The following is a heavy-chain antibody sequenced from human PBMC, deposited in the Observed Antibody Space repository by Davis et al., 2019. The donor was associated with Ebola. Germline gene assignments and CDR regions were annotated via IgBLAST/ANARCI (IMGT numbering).Heavy chain of an antibody. CDR1: GFTFRSYA. V-gene: IGHV3-23*01. D-gene: IGHD6-13*01. CDR3: AKVETSSSWFYYYYYGMDV. Sequence: GESLKISCAASGFTFRSYAMSWVRQAPGKGLEWVSAISASGATTYYADSVKGRFTISRDNSKNTLYLQMNSLRAGDTAVYYCAKVETSSSWFYYYYYGMDVWGQGTTVTVSS. J-gene: IGHJ6*02. CDR2: ISASGATT.